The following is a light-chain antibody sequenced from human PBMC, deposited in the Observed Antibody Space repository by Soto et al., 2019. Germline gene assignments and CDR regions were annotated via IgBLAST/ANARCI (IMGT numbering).Light chain of an antibody. J-gene: IGLJ2*01. CDR1: SSDVGAYNY. CDR3: SSYTTTTTPV. CDR2: DAS. V-gene: IGLV2-14*03. Sequence: QSALTQPASVSGSPGQSITISCTGTSSDVGAYNYVSWYQHHPGKAPKLMIFDASIRPSGVSNRFSGSKSGNTAALTISGLQAEDEADYYCSSYTTTTTPVFGGGTKLTVL.